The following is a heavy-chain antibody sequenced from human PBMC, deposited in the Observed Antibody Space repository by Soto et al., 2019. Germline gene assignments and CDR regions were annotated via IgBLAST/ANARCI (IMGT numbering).Heavy chain of an antibody. CDR2: MFYSGLT. D-gene: IGHD2-15*01. CDR1: GYSVTSSDYY. V-gene: IGHV4-39*01. Sequence: SETLSLTCSVSGYSVTSSDYYWAWIRQPPGKGLEWIGSMFYSGLTYYNPSLKSRVTLSVDTSKNQFSVRLNSVTAADAAVYYCAPLSVSLSGPYGIHVWGQGTTVTVSS. J-gene: IGHJ6*02. CDR3: APLSVSLSGPYGIHV.